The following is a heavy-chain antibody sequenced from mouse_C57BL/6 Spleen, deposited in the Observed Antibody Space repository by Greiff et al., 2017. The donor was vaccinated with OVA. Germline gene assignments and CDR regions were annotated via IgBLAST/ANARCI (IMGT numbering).Heavy chain of an antibody. J-gene: IGHJ1*03. V-gene: IGHV1-9*01. D-gene: IGHD1-1*01. Sequence: LVESGAELMKPGASVKLSCKATGYTFTGYWIEWVKQRPGHGLEWIGEILPGSGRTNYNEKLKGKATFTADTSSNTAYMQLSSLTTDDSAIYYCARYYYGSSYPWGFDVWGTGTTVTVSS. CDR2: ILPGSGRT. CDR3: ARYYYGSSYPWGFDV. CDR1: GYTFTGYW.